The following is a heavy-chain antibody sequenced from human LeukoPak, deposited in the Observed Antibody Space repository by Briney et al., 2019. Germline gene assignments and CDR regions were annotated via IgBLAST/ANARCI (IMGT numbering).Heavy chain of an antibody. Sequence: ASVKVSCKASGYTFTGYYMHWVRQAPGQGLEWMGWINPNSGGTNYAQKFQGRVTMTRDTSISTDYMELSRLRSDDTAVYYCARPYYDSSGSIDYWGQGTLVTVSS. J-gene: IGHJ4*02. CDR3: ARPYYDSSGSIDY. D-gene: IGHD3-22*01. V-gene: IGHV1-2*02. CDR1: GYTFTGYY. CDR2: INPNSGGT.